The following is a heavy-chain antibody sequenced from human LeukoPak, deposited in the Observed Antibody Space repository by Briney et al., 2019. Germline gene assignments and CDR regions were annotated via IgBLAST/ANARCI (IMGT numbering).Heavy chain of an antibody. CDR3: ARQSRDGSKTRGYYFDL. CDR1: GYIFTHYW. CDR2: IYPADSDT. D-gene: IGHD3-10*01. V-gene: IGHV5-51*01. Sequence: GESLKISCQVSGYIFTHYWIGWVRQMPGNGLESMGIIYPADSDTTYSPPFQGQVTISADKSINTVYLQWSSLKASDTAMYYCARQSRDGSKTRGYYFDLWGQGTLVTVSS. J-gene: IGHJ4*02.